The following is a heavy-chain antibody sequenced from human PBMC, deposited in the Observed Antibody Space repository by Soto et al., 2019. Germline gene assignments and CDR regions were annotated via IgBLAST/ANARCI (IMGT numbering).Heavy chain of an antibody. CDR1: GGSISSYY. D-gene: IGHD2-2*01. CDR2: IYTSGST. J-gene: IGHJ4*02. CDR3: ARACSSNSCYDVFDY. V-gene: IGHV4-4*07. Sequence: QVQLQESGPGLLKPSETLSLACTVSGGSISSYYWSWIRQPAGQELEWIGRIYTSGSTNYNPSLKSRVTMSVDTSKNQFSLKLSSVTAVDTAVYYCARACSSNSCYDVFDYWGQGTLVTVSS.